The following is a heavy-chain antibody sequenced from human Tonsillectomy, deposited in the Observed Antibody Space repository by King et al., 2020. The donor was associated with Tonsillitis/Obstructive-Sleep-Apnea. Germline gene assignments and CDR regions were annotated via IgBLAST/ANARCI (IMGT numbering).Heavy chain of an antibody. D-gene: IGHD2-8*01. V-gene: IGHV4-34*01. J-gene: IGHJ6*03. CDR3: GTNNGDFYYYMDV. Sequence: VQLQQWGAGLLKPSETLSLTCALYGGPFRGYYWSWIRQPPGKGLEWIVEINHSGNTDYNPSLKSRVTISVDTSKNQFSLKLTSVTAADTAVYFCGTNNGDFYYYMDVWGKGTTVTVSS. CDR2: INHSGNT. CDR1: GGPFRGYY.